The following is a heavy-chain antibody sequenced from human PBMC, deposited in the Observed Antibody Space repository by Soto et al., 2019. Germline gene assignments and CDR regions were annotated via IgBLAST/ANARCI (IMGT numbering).Heavy chain of an antibody. Sequence: SETLSLTCAVYGGSFSGYYWSWIRQPPGKGLEWIGGINHSGSTNYNPSLKSRVTISVDTSKNQFSLKLSSVTAADTAVYYCASLSRGNYWGQGTLVTVPQ. CDR1: GGSFSGYY. V-gene: IGHV4-34*01. D-gene: IGHD3-16*01. CDR3: ASLSRGNY. J-gene: IGHJ4*02. CDR2: INHSGST.